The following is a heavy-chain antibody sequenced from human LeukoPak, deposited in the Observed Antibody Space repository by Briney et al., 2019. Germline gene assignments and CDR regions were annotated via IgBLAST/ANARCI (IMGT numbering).Heavy chain of an antibody. CDR1: GFTFSSYG. CDR3: ARPVIPNAYQGTYYMDV. V-gene: IGHV3-30*02. D-gene: IGHD3-16*01. CDR2: IRHDESKT. J-gene: IGHJ6*03. Sequence: GGSLRLSCAASGFTFSSYGMHWVRQAPGEGLEWVAYIRHDESKTFYADSVKGRFTISRDNSKSSLYLQMSSLRAEDTALYYCARPVIPNAYQGTYYMDVWGKGTKVTVSS.